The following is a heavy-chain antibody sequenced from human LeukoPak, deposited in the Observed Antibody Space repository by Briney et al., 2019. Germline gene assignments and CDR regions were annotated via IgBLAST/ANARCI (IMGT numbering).Heavy chain of an antibody. V-gene: IGHV4-34*01. CDR2: INHSGST. Sequence: SETLSLTCAVYGGSFSGYYWSWIRQPPGKGLEWIGEINHSGSTNYNPSLKSRDTISVDTSNNQFSLKLSSVTAADTAVYYCARGPVSYNWNYGLFDYWGQGTLVTVSS. CDR1: GGSFSGYY. D-gene: IGHD1-7*01. J-gene: IGHJ4*02. CDR3: ARGPVSYNWNYGLFDY.